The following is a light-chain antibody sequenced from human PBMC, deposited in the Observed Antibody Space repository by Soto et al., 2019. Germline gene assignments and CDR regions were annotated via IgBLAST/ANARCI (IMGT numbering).Light chain of an antibody. CDR1: SSNIGSNT. CDR3: AAWDDSRYV. V-gene: IGLV1-44*01. Sequence: QPVLTQPPSASGTPGQRVTISCSGSSSNIGSNTVNWYQQIPGTAPKLLIYSNNQRPSGVPDLFSGSKSGTSASLAISGLQSEDEADYYCAAWDDSRYVFGTGTKLTV. J-gene: IGLJ1*01. CDR2: SNN.